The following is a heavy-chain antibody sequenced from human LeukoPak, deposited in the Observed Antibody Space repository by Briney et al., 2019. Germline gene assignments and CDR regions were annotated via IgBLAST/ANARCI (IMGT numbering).Heavy chain of an antibody. D-gene: IGHD7-27*01. J-gene: IGHJ2*01. V-gene: IGHV4-34*01. CDR3: ARGRLGIRGHWYFDL. CDR2: INHGGST. Sequence: PSETLSLTCAVYGGSFSGYYWSWIRQPPGKGLEWIGEINHGGSTNYNPSLKSRVTISVDTSKNQFSLKLSSVTAADTAVYYCARGRLGIRGHWYFDLWGRGTLVTVSS. CDR1: GGSFSGYY.